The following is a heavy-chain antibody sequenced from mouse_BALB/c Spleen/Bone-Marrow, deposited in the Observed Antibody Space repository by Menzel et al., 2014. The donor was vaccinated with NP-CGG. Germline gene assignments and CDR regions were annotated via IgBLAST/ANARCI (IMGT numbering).Heavy chain of an antibody. Sequence: EVKLVESGGGLVQPGGSLKLSCVVSGFTFSSYGMSWVRQTPDKRLELVATINNNGGSTYYPDSVKGQFTISRDNAKNTLYLQMSSLKSEDTAMYYCARVYGWYFDVWGAGTTVTVSS. CDR2: INNNGGST. V-gene: IGHV5-6-3*01. J-gene: IGHJ1*01. D-gene: IGHD1-1*01. CDR1: GFTFSSYG. CDR3: ARVYGWYFDV.